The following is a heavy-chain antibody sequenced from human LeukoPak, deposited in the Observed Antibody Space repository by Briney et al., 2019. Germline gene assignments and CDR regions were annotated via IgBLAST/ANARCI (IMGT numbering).Heavy chain of an antibody. CDR1: GGSISSSSAY. D-gene: IGHD5-18*01. J-gene: IGHJ4*02. CDR3: VSPRGFSYGYFDY. CDR2: IYYSKST. V-gene: IGHV4-39*01. Sequence: PSETLSLICAVSGGSISSSSAYWGWIRQPPGKGLEWIGSIYYSKSTYYNPSLKSRVTISADTSKNQFSLTLGSVSATDTAVYYCVSPRGFSYGYFDYWGRGTLVTVSS.